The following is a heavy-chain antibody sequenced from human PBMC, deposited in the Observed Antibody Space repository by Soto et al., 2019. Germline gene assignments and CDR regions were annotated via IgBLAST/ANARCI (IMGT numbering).Heavy chain of an antibody. CDR2: ISAYNGNT. Sequence: AAVKVSCKASGYTFTSYGISWVRQAPGQGLEWMGWISAYNGNTNYAQKLQGRVTMTRNTSISTAYMELSSLRSEDTAVYYCARERTVAGNDYWGQGTLVTVSS. V-gene: IGHV1-18*01. J-gene: IGHJ4*02. CDR3: ARERTVAGNDY. D-gene: IGHD6-19*01. CDR1: GYTFTSYG.